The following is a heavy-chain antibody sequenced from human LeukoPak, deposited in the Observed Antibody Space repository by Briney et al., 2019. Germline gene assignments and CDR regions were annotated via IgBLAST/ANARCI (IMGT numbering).Heavy chain of an antibody. V-gene: IGHV3-48*04. Sequence: GGSLRLSCAASGFTFSSYGMHWVRQAPGKGLEWVSYISSSGSTIYYADSVKGRFTISRDNAKNSLYLQMNSLRAEDTAVYYCARDHPITMVRGVIRRKYYYYYYMDVWGKGTTVTISS. CDR1: GFTFSSYG. J-gene: IGHJ6*03. CDR2: ISSSGSTI. CDR3: ARDHPITMVRGVIRRKYYYYYYMDV. D-gene: IGHD3-10*01.